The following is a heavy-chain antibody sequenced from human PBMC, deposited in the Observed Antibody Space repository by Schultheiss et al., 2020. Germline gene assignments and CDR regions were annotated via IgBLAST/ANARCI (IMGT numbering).Heavy chain of an antibody. J-gene: IGHJ4*02. D-gene: IGHD5-12*01. CDR2: INHSGST. V-gene: IGHV4-34*01. CDR3: ARGVATIDY. Sequence: SETLSLTCTVSGGSISGYYWSWIRQSAGKGLEWIGEINHSGSTNYNPSLKSRVTISVDTSKNQFSLKLSSVTAADTAVYYCARGVATIDYWGQGTLVTVYS. CDR1: GGSISGYY.